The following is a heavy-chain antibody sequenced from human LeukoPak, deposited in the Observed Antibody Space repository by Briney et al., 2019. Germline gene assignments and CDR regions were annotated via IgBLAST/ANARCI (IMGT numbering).Heavy chain of an antibody. D-gene: IGHD6-19*01. CDR3: ARARTAHIAVAGRLGY. J-gene: IGHJ4*02. CDR2: ISSNGGST. CDR1: GFTFSSYA. V-gene: IGHV3-64*01. Sequence: GGSLRLSCAASGFTFSSYAMHWVRQAPGKGLEYVSAISSNGGSTYYANSVKGRFTISRDNSKNTLYLQMGSLRAEDMAVYYCARARTAHIAVAGRLGYWGQGTLVTVSS.